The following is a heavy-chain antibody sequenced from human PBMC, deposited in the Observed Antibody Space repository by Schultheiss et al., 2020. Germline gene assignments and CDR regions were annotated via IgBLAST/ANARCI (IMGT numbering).Heavy chain of an antibody. D-gene: IGHD6-19*01. CDR3: ARPAGTPSYMDV. Sequence: SETLSLTCTVSGGSISRSSYYWGWIRQPPGKGLEWIGTIYYTGSTYYNPSLKSRVTISVDTSKNQFSLRLSSVTAADTAVYYCARPAGTPSYMDVWGKGTTVTVSS. CDR1: GGSISRSSYY. CDR2: IYYTGST. J-gene: IGHJ6*03. V-gene: IGHV4-39*01.